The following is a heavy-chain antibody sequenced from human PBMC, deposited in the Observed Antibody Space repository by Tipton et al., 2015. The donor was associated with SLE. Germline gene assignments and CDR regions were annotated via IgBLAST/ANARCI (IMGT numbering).Heavy chain of an antibody. J-gene: IGHJ3*02. CDR1: GYTFSKFG. V-gene: IGHV1-18*01. D-gene: IGHD1-14*01. CDR3: ARDALYYRNAFDI. CDR2: ISAYNGDT. Sequence: QVQLVQSGAEVQKPGASVKVSCKASGYTFSKFGISWVRQAPGQGLEWMGCISAYNGDTNYAQKFQGRVTMTTDTSTSTAYMELRSLRSDDTAVYYCARDALYYRNAFDIWGQGTMVTVSS.